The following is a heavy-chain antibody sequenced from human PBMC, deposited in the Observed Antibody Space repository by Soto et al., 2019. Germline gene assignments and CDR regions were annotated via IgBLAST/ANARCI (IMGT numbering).Heavy chain of an antibody. Sequence: SETLSLTCTVSGGSISSGDYYWSWIRQPPGKGLEWIGYIYYSGSTYYNPSLKSRVTISVDTSKNQFSLKLSSVTAADTAVYYCARAPASYDSSGSEYYFDYWGQGILVTSSS. V-gene: IGHV4-30-4*01. CDR2: IYYSGST. J-gene: IGHJ4*02. D-gene: IGHD3-22*01. CDR1: GGSISSGDYY. CDR3: ARAPASYDSSGSEYYFDY.